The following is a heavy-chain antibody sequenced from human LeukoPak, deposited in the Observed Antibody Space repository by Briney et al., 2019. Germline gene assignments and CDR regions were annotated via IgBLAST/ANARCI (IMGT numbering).Heavy chain of an antibody. D-gene: IGHD2-2*01. Sequence: SVKVSCKASGGTFSSYAISWVRQAPGQGLEWMGGIIPIFGTANYAQKFQGRVTITADESTSTAYMELSSLRSEDTAVYYCASGGPVPAAMFNPFPPFDYWGQGTLVTVSS. CDR1: GGTFSSYA. J-gene: IGHJ4*02. CDR3: ASGGPVPAAMFNPFPPFDY. V-gene: IGHV1-69*13. CDR2: IIPIFGTA.